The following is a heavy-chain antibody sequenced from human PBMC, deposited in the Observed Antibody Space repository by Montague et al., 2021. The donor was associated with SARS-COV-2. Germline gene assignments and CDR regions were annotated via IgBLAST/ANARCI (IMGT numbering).Heavy chain of an antibody. Sequence: TLSLTCTVSGGSISSGSYYWSWIRQPAGKGLEWIGRIYTSGSTNYNPSLKSRVTISVDTSKNQFSLKLSSVTVADTAVYYCAREVYQLPNTYYYYYGMDVWGQGTTVTVSS. CDR3: AREVYQLPNTYYYYYGMDV. CDR1: GGSISSGSYY. V-gene: IGHV4-61*02. J-gene: IGHJ6*02. CDR2: IYTSGST. D-gene: IGHD2-2*01.